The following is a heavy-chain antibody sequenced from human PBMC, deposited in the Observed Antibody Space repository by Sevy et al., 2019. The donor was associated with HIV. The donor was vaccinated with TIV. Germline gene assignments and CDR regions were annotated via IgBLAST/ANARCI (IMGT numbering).Heavy chain of an antibody. Sequence: GGSLRLSCAASGFTLSTYWMHWVRQVPGKGLVWVSRINSDGSTTTYADSVKGGFTISRDNAKNTLFLQMNSLRADDTAVYYCARTEPSNSPRHFAYWGQGTLVTVSS. CDR3: ARTEPSNSPRHFAY. D-gene: IGHD2-2*01. CDR2: INSDGSTT. CDR1: GFTLSTYW. J-gene: IGHJ4*02. V-gene: IGHV3-74*01.